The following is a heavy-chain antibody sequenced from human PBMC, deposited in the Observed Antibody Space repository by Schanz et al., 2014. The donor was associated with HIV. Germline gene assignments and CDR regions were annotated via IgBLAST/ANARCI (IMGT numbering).Heavy chain of an antibody. CDR3: AKGLRQWLVLGGSDY. J-gene: IGHJ4*02. Sequence: GQLVGSGGGVVPPGRSLRLSCAVSGFIFSNYGMHWGRQAPGKGVEWGAVISYDGSNKYYADSVKGRFTIARDNSKNTLYLQMNSLRAEDTAVYYCAKGLRQWLVLGGSDYWGQGTLVTVSS. D-gene: IGHD6-19*01. V-gene: IGHV3-30*18. CDR1: GFIFSNYG. CDR2: ISYDGSNK.